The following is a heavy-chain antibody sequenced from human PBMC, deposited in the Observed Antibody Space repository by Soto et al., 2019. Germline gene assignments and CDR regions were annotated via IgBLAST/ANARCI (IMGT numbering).Heavy chain of an antibody. J-gene: IGHJ2*01. CDR2: IGTAGDP. CDR3: ARGGYYDSSGYRSSYWYFDL. Sequence: EVQLVESGGGLVQPGGSPRLSCAASGFTFSSYDMHWVRQATGKGLEWVSAIGTAGDPYYPGSVKGRFTISRENAKNSLYLQMNSLRAGDTAVYYCARGGYYDSSGYRSSYWYFDLWGRGTLVTVSS. D-gene: IGHD3-22*01. CDR1: GFTFSSYD. V-gene: IGHV3-13*05.